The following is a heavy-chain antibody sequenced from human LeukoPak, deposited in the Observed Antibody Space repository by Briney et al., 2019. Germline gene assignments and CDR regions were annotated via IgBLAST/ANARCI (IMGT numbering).Heavy chain of an antibody. Sequence: SETLSLTCTVSGGSISSYYWSWIRQPPGKGLEWIGYIYYSGSTYYNPSLKSRVTISVDTSKNQFSLNLNSMTAADTAVYYCARGLDDYWGQGTLVTVSS. CDR3: ARGLDDY. D-gene: IGHD5-12*01. J-gene: IGHJ4*02. CDR2: IYYSGST. V-gene: IGHV4-59*12. CDR1: GGSISSYY.